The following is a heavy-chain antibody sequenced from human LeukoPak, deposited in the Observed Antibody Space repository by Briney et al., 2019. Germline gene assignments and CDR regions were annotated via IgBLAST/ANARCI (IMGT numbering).Heavy chain of an antibody. Sequence: SETLPLTCTVSGGSISSYYWSWIRQPAGKGLEWIGRIYSSGSTNYNTSLKSRVTMSLDTSKNQFSLKVSSVTAADTAVYYCARGRWELPYWGQGTLVTVSS. V-gene: IGHV4-4*07. CDR3: ARGRWELPY. J-gene: IGHJ4*02. D-gene: IGHD1-26*01. CDR2: IYSSGST. CDR1: GGSISSYY.